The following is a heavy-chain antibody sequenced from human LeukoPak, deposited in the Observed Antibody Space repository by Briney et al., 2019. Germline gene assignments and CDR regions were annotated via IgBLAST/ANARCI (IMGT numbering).Heavy chain of an antibody. Sequence: ASVKVSCKASGYTFTSYYMHWVRQAPGQGLEWMGIINPSGGSTSYAQKFQGRVTMTRDTSTSTVYMELSSLRSEDTAVYYCATDVAGIGPYNWFDPWRQGTLVTVSS. CDR2: INPSGGST. CDR1: GYTFTSYY. CDR3: ATDVAGIGPYNWFDP. V-gene: IGHV1-46*01. J-gene: IGHJ5*02. D-gene: IGHD2-15*01.